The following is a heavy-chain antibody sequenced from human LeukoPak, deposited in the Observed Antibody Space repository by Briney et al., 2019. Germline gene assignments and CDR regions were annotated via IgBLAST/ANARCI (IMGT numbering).Heavy chain of an antibody. Sequence: GGSLRLSCAASGFTFSSYAMHWVRQAPGKGLEWVAVISYDGSNKYYADSVKGRFTISRDNSKNTLYLQMNSLRAEDTAVYYCARATVLLWFGELFPLTYWGQGTLVTVSS. CDR1: GFTFSSYA. J-gene: IGHJ4*02. V-gene: IGHV3-30-3*01. CDR2: ISYDGSNK. D-gene: IGHD3-10*01. CDR3: ARATVLLWFGELFPLTY.